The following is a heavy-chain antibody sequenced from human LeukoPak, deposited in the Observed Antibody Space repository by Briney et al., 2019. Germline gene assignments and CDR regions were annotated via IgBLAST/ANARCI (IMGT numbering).Heavy chain of an antibody. V-gene: IGHV3-74*01. Sequence: GGSLRLSCAASEFTFTGYWMHWVRQAPGKGLMWVSRINSDADKTGYAEAVKGRFTISRDNAKKTLYLEMNSLRAEDTAVYYCAKTYSSSWSTDYWGQGTLVTVSS. CDR1: EFTFTGYW. D-gene: IGHD6-13*01. J-gene: IGHJ4*02. CDR2: INSDADKT. CDR3: AKTYSSSWSTDY.